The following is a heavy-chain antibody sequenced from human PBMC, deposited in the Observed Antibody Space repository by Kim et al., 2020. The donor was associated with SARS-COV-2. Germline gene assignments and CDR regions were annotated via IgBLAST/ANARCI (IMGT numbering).Heavy chain of an antibody. V-gene: IGHV3-30*18. CDR1: GFTFRSYG. CDR2: ISYDGSNK. Sequence: GGSLRLSCAASGFTFRSYGMHWVRQAPGKGLEWVAVISYDGSNKYYADSVKGRFTISRDSSNNTVFLQKNSMRAEDTAIYYCAKEGLAYFYYYYMDVWGKGTTVTVSS. J-gene: IGHJ6*03. CDR3: AKEGLAYFYYYYMDV. D-gene: IGHD3-16*01.